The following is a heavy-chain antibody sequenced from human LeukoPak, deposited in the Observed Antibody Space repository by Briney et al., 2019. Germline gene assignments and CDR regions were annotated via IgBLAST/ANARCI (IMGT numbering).Heavy chain of an antibody. J-gene: IGHJ3*02. D-gene: IGHD6-19*01. Sequence: GGSLRLSCAASGFTFITNAMSWVRQAPGKERQWVSVISTSGGSTYYADSVKGRFTISRDNSKNTLYLQMNSLRAEDTAVYYCAKEIPSGWHAFDIWGQGTVVTVSS. V-gene: IGHV3-23*01. CDR3: AKEIPSGWHAFDI. CDR1: GFTFITNA. CDR2: ISTSGGST.